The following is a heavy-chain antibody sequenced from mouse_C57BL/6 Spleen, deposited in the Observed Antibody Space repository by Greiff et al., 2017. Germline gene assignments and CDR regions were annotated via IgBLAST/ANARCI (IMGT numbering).Heavy chain of an antibody. Sequence: QVQLQQSGAELVKPGASVKISCIASGYAFSSYWMNWVKQRPGKGLEWIGQIYPGDGDTNYNGKFKGKATLTADKSSSTAYMQLSSLTSEDSAVYFCARPRHYDYDGAWFAYWGQGTLVTVSA. D-gene: IGHD2-4*01. CDR2: IYPGDGDT. J-gene: IGHJ3*01. CDR3: ARPRHYDYDGAWFAY. V-gene: IGHV1-80*01. CDR1: GYAFSSYW.